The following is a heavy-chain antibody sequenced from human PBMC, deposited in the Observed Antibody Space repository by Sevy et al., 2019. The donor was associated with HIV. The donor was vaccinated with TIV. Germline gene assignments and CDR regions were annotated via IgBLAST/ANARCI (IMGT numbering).Heavy chain of an antibody. V-gene: IGHV3-30-3*01. CDR1: GFTFSSYA. CDR3: ARDIAVAGNYFDY. Sequence: GGSLRLSCAASGFTFSSYAMHWVRQAPGKGLEWVAVISYDGSNKYYADSVKGRFTISRDNSKNPVYLQMNSLRAEDTAGYYCARDIAVAGNYFDYWGQGTLVTVSS. CDR2: ISYDGSNK. J-gene: IGHJ4*02. D-gene: IGHD6-19*01.